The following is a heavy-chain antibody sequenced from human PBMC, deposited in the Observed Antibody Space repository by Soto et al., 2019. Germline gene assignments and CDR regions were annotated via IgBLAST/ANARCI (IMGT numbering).Heavy chain of an antibody. CDR2: IYPCDSDT. J-gene: IGHJ6*02. D-gene: IGHD3-16*01. CDR1: EYSFSTYW. Sequence: PGDSLTISCKGSEYSFSTYWIAWVRQMPGKGLEWMGIIYPCDSDTRYSPSFQCQVTISTDTSISTDHLQWSSLKPSATDMYYCERQIRHSACWSNAYYYYGLDVWGHGTTV. V-gene: IGHV5-51*01. CDR3: ERQIRHSACWSNAYYYYGLDV.